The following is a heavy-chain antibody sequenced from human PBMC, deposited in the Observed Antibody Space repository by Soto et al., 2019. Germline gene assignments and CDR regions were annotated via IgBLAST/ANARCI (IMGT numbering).Heavy chain of an antibody. CDR2: ISYDGSNK. CDR1: GFTFSSYA. J-gene: IGHJ4*02. V-gene: IGHV3-30-3*01. Sequence: QVQLVESGGGVVQPGRSLRLSCAASGFTFSSYAMHWVRQAPGKGLEWVAVISYDGSNKYYADSVKGRFTISRDNSKNTLYLQMNSLRAEDTAVYYCARGVTIFGVVPPGDYWGQGTLVTVSS. CDR3: ARGVTIFGVVPPGDY. D-gene: IGHD3-3*01.